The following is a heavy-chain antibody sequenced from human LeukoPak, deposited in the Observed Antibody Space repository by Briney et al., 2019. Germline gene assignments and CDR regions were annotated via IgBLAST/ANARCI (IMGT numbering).Heavy chain of an antibody. Sequence: PSETLSLTCTVSGGSISRHYWSWIRQAPGKGLEWIGYISYSGSTNYNPSLKSRVTISVDTSKNQFSLKLSSVTAADTAVFYCARHVGPGYSYGFDNWGQGTLVTVPS. V-gene: IGHV4-59*08. CDR2: ISYSGST. CDR3: ARHVGPGYSYGFDN. J-gene: IGHJ4*02. CDR1: GGSISRHY. D-gene: IGHD5-18*01.